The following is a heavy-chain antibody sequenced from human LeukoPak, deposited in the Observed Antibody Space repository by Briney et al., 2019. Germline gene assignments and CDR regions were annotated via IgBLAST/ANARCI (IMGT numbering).Heavy chain of an antibody. D-gene: IGHD6-6*01. CDR1: GVSISSYY. V-gene: IGHV4-59*08. J-gene: IGHJ3*02. Sequence: SETLSLTCTVSGVSISSYYWSWIRQPPGKGLEWIGYIYYSGSTNYNPSLKSRVTISVDTSKNQFSLKLSSVTAADTAVYYCARARIDAFDIWGQGTMVTVSS. CDR3: ARARIDAFDI. CDR2: IYYSGST.